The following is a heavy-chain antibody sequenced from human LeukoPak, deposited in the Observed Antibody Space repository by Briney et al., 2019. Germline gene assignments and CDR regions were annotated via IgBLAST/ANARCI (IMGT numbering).Heavy chain of an antibody. V-gene: IGHV3-20*04. J-gene: IGHJ3*02. CDR1: GFTFEHYG. Sequence: PGGSLRLSCAASGFTFEHYGMSWVRQAPGKGPEWVSGITWDGAKTGYADSVKGRFTISRDNAKKSLFVQMNSVRAEDTALYYCATSDQIIMMDAFDIWGQGTMVTVSS. D-gene: IGHD3-16*01. CDR2: ITWDGAKT. CDR3: ATSDQIIMMDAFDI.